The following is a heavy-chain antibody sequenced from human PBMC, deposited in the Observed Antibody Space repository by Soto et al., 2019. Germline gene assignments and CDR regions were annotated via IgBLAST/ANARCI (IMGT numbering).Heavy chain of an antibody. D-gene: IGHD6-13*01. CDR2: IYYSGST. V-gene: IGHV4-39*01. CDR3: ATRSSWYLGRSDY. Sequence: SETLSLTCTVSGGSISSSSYYWGWIRQPPGKGLEWIGSIYYSGSTYYNPSLKSRVTISVDTSKNQFSLKLSSVTAADTAVYYCATRSSWYLGRSDYWGQGTLVTVSS. J-gene: IGHJ4*02. CDR1: GGSISSSSYY.